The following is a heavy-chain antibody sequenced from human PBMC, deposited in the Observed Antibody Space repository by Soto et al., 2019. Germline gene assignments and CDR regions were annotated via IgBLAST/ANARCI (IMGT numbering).Heavy chain of an antibody. Sequence: SETLSLTCTVSGGSISSGDYYWSWIRQPPGKGLEWIGYIYYSGSTYYNPSLKSRVTISVDTSKNQFSLKLSSVTAADTAVYYCARYDLWFGELLWGQGTLVTAPQ. V-gene: IGHV4-30-4*01. CDR1: GGSISSGDYY. CDR2: IYYSGST. J-gene: IGHJ4*02. CDR3: ARYDLWFGELL. D-gene: IGHD3-10*01.